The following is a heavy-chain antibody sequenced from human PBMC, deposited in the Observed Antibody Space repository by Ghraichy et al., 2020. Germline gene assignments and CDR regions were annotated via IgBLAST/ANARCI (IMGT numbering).Heavy chain of an antibody. CDR1: GFTFSGSA. V-gene: IGHV3-73*01. D-gene: IGHD6-6*01. CDR2: IRSKANSYAT. J-gene: IGHJ4*02. Sequence: GGSLRLSCAASGFTFSGSAMHWVRQASGKGLEWVGRIRSKANSYATAYAASVKGRFTISRDDSKNTAYLQMNSLKTEDTAVYYCTRPEYSSSPIDYWGQGTLVTVSS. CDR3: TRPEYSSSPIDY.